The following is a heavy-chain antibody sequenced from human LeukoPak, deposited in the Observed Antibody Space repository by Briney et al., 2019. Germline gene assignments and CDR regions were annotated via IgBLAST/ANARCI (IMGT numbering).Heavy chain of an antibody. CDR2: IYYSGST. CDR1: GGSMSSYS. Sequence: ESSETLSLTCTVSGGSMSSYSWSWVRQPPGRGLEWIGYIYYSGSTTYNPSLKTRLTMSLDTSKNQFSLKLNSVTAADTAVYYCAGDYGSGSYRFDYWGQGTLVTVSS. V-gene: IGHV4-59*12. D-gene: IGHD3-10*01. CDR3: AGDYGSGSYRFDY. J-gene: IGHJ4*02.